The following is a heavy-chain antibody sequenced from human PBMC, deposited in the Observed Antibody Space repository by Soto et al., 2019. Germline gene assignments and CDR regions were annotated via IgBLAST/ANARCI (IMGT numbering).Heavy chain of an antibody. CDR1: GFTFSSYG. V-gene: IGHV3-33*01. CDR3: ARSLLAYYYDSSGYYFPDY. J-gene: IGHJ4*02. D-gene: IGHD3-22*01. Sequence: QVQLVESGGGVVQPGRSLRLSCAASGFTFSSYGMHWVRQAPGKGLEWVAVIWHDGSNKYYADSVKGRFTISRDNSKNTLYLQMNSLRAEDTAVYYCARSLLAYYYDSSGYYFPDYWGQGTLVTVSS. CDR2: IWHDGSNK.